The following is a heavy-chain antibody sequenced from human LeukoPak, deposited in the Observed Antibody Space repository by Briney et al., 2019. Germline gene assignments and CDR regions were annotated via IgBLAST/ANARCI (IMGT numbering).Heavy chain of an antibody. V-gene: IGHV3-21*01. Sequence: GGSLRLSCAASGFTFSSYSMNWARQAPGKGLEWVSSISSSSSYIYYADSVKGRFTTSRDNAKNSLYLQMNSLRAEDTAVYYCARGPEDIVVVVAADFDYWGQGTLVTVSS. D-gene: IGHD2-15*01. CDR1: GFTFSSYS. CDR3: ARGPEDIVVVVAADFDY. CDR2: ISSSSSYI. J-gene: IGHJ4*02.